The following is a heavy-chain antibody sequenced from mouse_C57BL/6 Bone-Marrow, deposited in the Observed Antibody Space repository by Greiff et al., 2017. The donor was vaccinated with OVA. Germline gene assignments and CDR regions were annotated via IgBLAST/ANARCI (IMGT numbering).Heavy chain of an antibody. J-gene: IGHJ3*01. CDR3: ARSLLPWFAY. V-gene: IGHV1-81*01. CDR2: IYPRSGNT. Sequence: QVQLKQSGAELARPGASVKLSCTASGYTFTSYGISWVKQRTGQGLEWIGEIYPRSGNTYYNEKFKGKATLTADKSSSTAYMELRSLTSEDSAVYFCARSLLPWFAYWGQGTLVTVSA. CDR1: GYTFTSYG.